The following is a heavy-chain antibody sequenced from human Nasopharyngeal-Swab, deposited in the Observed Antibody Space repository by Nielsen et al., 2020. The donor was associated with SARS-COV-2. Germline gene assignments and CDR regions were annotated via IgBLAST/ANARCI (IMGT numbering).Heavy chain of an antibody. CDR1: GYTFTSYG. Sequence: ASVKVSCKASGYTFTSYGISWVRQAPGQGLEWMGWISAYNGNTNYAQKLQGRVTMTTDTSTSTAYMGLRSLRSDDTAVYYCARELVSSPYGMDVWGQGTTVTVSS. CDR2: ISAYNGNT. V-gene: IGHV1-18*01. CDR3: ARELVSSPYGMDV. D-gene: IGHD4-23*01. J-gene: IGHJ6*02.